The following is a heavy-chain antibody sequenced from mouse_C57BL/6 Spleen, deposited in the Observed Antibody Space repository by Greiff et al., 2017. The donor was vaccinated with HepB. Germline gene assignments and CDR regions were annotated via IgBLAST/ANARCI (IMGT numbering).Heavy chain of an antibody. J-gene: IGHJ3*01. Sequence: VQLQQSGAELVRPGTSVKVSCKASGYAFTNYLIEWVKQRPGQGLEWIGVINPGSGGTNYNEKFKGKATLTADKSSSTAYMQLSSLTSEDSAVYFCARSTYYGSSYVWFAYWGQGTLVTVSA. V-gene: IGHV1-54*01. CDR3: ARSTYYGSSYVWFAY. D-gene: IGHD1-1*01. CDR1: GYAFTNYL. CDR2: INPGSGGT.